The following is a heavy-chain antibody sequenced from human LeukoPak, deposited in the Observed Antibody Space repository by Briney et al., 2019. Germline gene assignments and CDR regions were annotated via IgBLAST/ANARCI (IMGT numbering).Heavy chain of an antibody. CDR3: AREGVVPAAIRGNWFDP. Sequence: SETLSLTCTVSGGSINSYYWSWIRQSPGKGLEWIGCISYSGSTNYNPSLKSRVTISVDTSKNQFSLKLSSVTAADTAVYYCAREGVVPAAIRGNWFDPWGQGTLVTVSS. V-gene: IGHV4-59*01. CDR2: ISYSGST. CDR1: GGSINSYY. D-gene: IGHD2-2*02. J-gene: IGHJ5*02.